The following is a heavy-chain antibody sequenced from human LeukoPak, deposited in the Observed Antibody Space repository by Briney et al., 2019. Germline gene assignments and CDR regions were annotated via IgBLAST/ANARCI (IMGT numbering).Heavy chain of an antibody. J-gene: IGHJ4*02. CDR3: AHRQCDTSDFDY. CDR2: IYWNDDK. Sequence: SGPTLVKPTQTLTLTCTFSGFSLSTSGVGVGWIRQPPGKALEWLALIYWNDDKRYSPSLKSRLTITKDTSKNQVVLTMKNMDPVDTATYYCAHRQCDTSDFDYWGQGTLVTVSS. D-gene: IGHD3-22*01. CDR1: GFSLSTSGVG. V-gene: IGHV2-5*01.